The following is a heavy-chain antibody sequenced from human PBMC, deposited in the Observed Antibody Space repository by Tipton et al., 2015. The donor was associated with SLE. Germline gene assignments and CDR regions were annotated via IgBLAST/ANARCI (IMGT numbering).Heavy chain of an antibody. D-gene: IGHD6-19*01. CDR1: GGSVSSGNYY. Sequence: TLSLTCTVSGGSVSSGNYYWGWIRQSPGKGLEWIGSIYYGGNIYYNPSLKSRVTISLDTSKNQFSLKLSSVTAADTAVYYCARVSSGWSAFDYWGQGTLVTVSS. V-gene: IGHV4-39*07. CDR3: ARVSSGWSAFDY. CDR2: IYYGGNI. J-gene: IGHJ4*02.